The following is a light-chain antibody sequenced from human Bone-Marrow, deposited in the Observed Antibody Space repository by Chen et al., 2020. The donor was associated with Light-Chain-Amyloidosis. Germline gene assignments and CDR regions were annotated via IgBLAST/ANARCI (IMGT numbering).Light chain of an antibody. V-gene: IGLV6-57*01. J-gene: IGLJ3*02. CDR2: EDD. CDR3: QSYQGSSQGV. CDR1: SGSIATNY. Sequence: NFMLTQPHSVSESPGKTVIISCTRSSGSIATNYVQWYQQRPGSSPTTVIYEDDQRPSGVPDRFSGSIDRSSNSAALTISGLKTEDEADYFCQSYQGSSQGVFGGGTKLTVL.